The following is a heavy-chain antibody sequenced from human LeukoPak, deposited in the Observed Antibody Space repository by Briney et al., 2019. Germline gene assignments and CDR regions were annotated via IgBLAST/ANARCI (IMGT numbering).Heavy chain of an antibody. J-gene: IGHJ3*02. CDR3: ARGAPGGYQLLYGFDAFDI. CDR2: ISGSGGST. Sequence: PGGSLRLSCAASGFTFSSYAMSWVRQAPGKGLEWVSAISGSGGSTYYADSVKGRFTISRDNSKNTLYLQMNSLRAEDTAVYYCARGAPGGYQLLYGFDAFDIWGQGTMVTVSS. D-gene: IGHD2-2*02. CDR1: GFTFSSYA. V-gene: IGHV3-23*01.